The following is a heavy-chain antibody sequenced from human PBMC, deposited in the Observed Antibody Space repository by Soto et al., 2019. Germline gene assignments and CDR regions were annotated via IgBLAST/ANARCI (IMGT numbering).Heavy chain of an antibody. D-gene: IGHD5-12*01. V-gene: IGHV3-23*01. CDR2: ISGSGGST. J-gene: IGHJ6*04. CDR1: GFTFSSYA. CDR3: AKSASGYDWFDYYYYGMDV. Sequence: PGGSLRLSCAASGFTFSSYAMSWVRQAPGKGLEWVSAISGSGGSTYYADSVKGRFTISRDNSKNTLYLQMNSLRAEDTAVYYCAKSASGYDWFDYYYYGMDVWGKGTTVTVSS.